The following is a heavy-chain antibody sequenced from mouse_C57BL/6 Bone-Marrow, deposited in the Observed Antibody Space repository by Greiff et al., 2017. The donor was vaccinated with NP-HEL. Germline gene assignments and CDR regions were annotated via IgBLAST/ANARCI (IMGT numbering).Heavy chain of an antibody. Sequence: EVKLVESGGGLVQPGGSLKLSCAASGFTFSDYYMYWVRQTPEKRLEWVAYISNGGGSTYYPDTVKGRFTISRENAKNTLYLEMSSLRSEDTAMYYCARHSGTGRAMDYWGQGTSVTVSS. D-gene: IGHD4-1*01. CDR1: GFTFSDYY. CDR2: ISNGGGST. J-gene: IGHJ4*01. V-gene: IGHV5-12*03. CDR3: ARHSGTGRAMDY.